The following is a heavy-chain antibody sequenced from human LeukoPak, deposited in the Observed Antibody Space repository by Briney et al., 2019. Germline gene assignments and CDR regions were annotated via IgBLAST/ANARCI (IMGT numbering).Heavy chain of an antibody. D-gene: IGHD5-12*01. CDR1: GYTFTIYY. Sequence: RASVKVSFKASGYTFTIYYMHWVRQAPGQGLEWMGIINPSGGSTSYAQKFQGRVTMTRDTSTSTVYMELSSLRSEDTAVYYCATKQGGYDAFDIWGQGTMVTVSS. V-gene: IGHV1-46*01. CDR3: ATKQGGYDAFDI. J-gene: IGHJ3*02. CDR2: INPSGGST.